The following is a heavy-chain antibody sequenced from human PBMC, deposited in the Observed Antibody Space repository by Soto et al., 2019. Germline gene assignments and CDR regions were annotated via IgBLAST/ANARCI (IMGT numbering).Heavy chain of an antibody. CDR3: AMVDNYVTPTPQDV. J-gene: IGHJ6*02. D-gene: IGHD3-16*01. V-gene: IGHV1-18*01. CDR1: GYIFVNYG. Sequence: QVQLVQSGAEVRKPGSSVKVSCKASGYIFVNYGIAWVRQAPGQGLEWMGWISPYSGHTHYASKVQGRRTMTTDTSTSTAYMDLGSRTSGDTAVYYCAMVDNYVTPTPQDVWGQGTTVTVSS. CDR2: ISPYSGHT.